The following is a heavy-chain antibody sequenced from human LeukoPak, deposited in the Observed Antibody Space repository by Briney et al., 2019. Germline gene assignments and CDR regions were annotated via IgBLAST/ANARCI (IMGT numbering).Heavy chain of an antibody. D-gene: IGHD3-22*01. CDR3: ARGYNYYDSSGYHAPYFDY. CDR1: GYTFTSYG. CDR2: ISAYNGNT. V-gene: IGHV1-18*01. Sequence: ASVKVSCKASGYTFTSYGISWVRQAPGQGLEWMGWISAYNGNTNYAQKLQGRVTMTPETSTSTAYMELRSLRSDDTAVYYCARGYNYYDSSGYHAPYFDYWGQGTLVTVSS. J-gene: IGHJ4*02.